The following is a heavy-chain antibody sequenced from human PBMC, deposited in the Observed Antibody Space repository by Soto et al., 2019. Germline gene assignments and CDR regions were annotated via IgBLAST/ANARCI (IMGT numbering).Heavy chain of an antibody. D-gene: IGHD6-19*01. Sequence: QVELQESGPGLVKPSQTLSLTCTVSGGSISSGGYYWSWVRQHPGKGLEWIGYIYDSGSTYYNPSLKSRVTISVDTSKNQFSLKLTSVTAADTAVYYCASQAPGWSPDYWGQATLVTVSS. CDR3: ASQAPGWSPDY. V-gene: IGHV4-31*03. CDR1: GGSISSGGYY. CDR2: IYDSGST. J-gene: IGHJ4*02.